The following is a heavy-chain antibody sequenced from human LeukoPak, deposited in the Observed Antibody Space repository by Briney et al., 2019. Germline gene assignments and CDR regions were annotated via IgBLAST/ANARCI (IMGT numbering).Heavy chain of an antibody. Sequence: SETLSLTCTVSGGSISSGDYYWSWIRQPPGKGLEWIGYIYYSGSTYYNPSLKSRVTISVDTSKNQFSLKLSSVTAADTAVYYRARDDTVTTGNYYYGMDVWGQGTTVTVSS. CDR2: IYYSGST. V-gene: IGHV4-30-4*01. CDR1: GGSISSGDYY. CDR3: ARDDTVTTGNYYYGMDV. J-gene: IGHJ6*02. D-gene: IGHD4-17*01.